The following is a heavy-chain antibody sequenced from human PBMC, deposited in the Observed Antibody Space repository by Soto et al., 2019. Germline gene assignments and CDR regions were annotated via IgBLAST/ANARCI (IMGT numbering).Heavy chain of an antibody. J-gene: IGHJ6*02. CDR3: AHRKSSYYGSENTYYYGMDV. Sequence: ESGPTLVNPTQTLTLTCTFSGFSLSTSGMGVAWIRQPPEKALEWLAVIYWTDDKRYSPSLKSRLTITKDTSKNQVVLTMTDMDPVDTATYYCAHRKSSYYGSENTYYYGMDVWGQGTTVTVSS. D-gene: IGHD3-10*01. CDR2: IYWTDDK. CDR1: GFSLSTSGMG. V-gene: IGHV2-5*01.